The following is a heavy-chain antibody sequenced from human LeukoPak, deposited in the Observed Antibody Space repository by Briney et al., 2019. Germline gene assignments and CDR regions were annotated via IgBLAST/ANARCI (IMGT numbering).Heavy chain of an antibody. CDR1: GGSFSGYY. V-gene: IGHV4-34*01. J-gene: IGHJ4*02. Sequence: PSETLSLTCAVYGGSFSGYYWSWIRQPPGKGLEWIGEINHSESTNYNPSLKSRVTTSVDTSKNQFSLKLSSVTAADTAVYYCARPGGYSSGWYGGYYFDYWGQGTLVTVSS. D-gene: IGHD6-19*01. CDR3: ARPGGYSSGWYGGYYFDY. CDR2: INHSEST.